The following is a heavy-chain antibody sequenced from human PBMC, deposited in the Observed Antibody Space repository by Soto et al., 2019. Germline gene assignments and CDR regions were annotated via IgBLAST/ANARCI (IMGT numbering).Heavy chain of an antibody. CDR1: AYTIRSDYH. CDR2: CHYCGNT. Sequence: SETLSLTPTVSAYTIRSDYHWAWIRQPPGKGLPWLRSCHYCGNTYYNPSLRSRLTLSVDKSKNPFSLNLSSVSAADPAVYYCARQDRVVAEGRWFDPWGQGNLVTASS. CDR3: ARQDRVVAEGRWFDP. D-gene: IGHD2-15*01. J-gene: IGHJ5*02. V-gene: IGHV4-38-2*02.